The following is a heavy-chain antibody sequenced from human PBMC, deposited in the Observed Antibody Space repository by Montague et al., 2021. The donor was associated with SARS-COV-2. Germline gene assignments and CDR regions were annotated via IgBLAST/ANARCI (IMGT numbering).Heavy chain of an antibody. CDR3: ARDHLNRRGAEGFLTIFGVVTSNYFDY. J-gene: IGHJ4*02. D-gene: IGHD3-3*01. V-gene: IGHV3-30*04. Sequence: SLSLSCAASGFTFSSYAMHWVRQAPGKGLEWVAVISYDGSNKYYADSVKGRFTISRDNSKNTLYLQMNSLRAEDTAVYYCARDHLNRRGAEGFLTIFGVVTSNYFDYWGQGTLVTVSS. CDR2: ISYDGSNK. CDR1: GFTFSSYA.